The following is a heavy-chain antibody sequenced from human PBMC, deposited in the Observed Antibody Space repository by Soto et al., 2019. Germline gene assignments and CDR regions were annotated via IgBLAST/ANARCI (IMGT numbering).Heavy chain of an antibody. V-gene: IGHV4-31*03. CDR1: GGSISSAAYY. J-gene: IGHJ4*02. CDR3: AREYTYGSNFFDC. D-gene: IGHD5-18*01. CDR2: ISHSRST. Sequence: TSETLSLTCTVSGGSISSAAYYWSWIRQHPGKGLEWIEYISHSRSTYYTPSLKSRVIISADTSKNQFSVNLTSVTAADTAVYYCAREYTYGSNFFDCWGQGALVTVSS.